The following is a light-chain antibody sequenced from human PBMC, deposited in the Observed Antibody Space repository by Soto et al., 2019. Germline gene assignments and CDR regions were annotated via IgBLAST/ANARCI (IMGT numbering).Light chain of an antibody. CDR3: AAWDDSLNGHV. J-gene: IGLJ1*01. CDR1: SSNIGTST. CDR2: TNN. V-gene: IGLV1-44*01. Sequence: QSVLTQPPSASGTPGQRVTISCSGSSSNIGTSTVNWYQQLPGTAHKLLIYTNNQRPSGVPDRFSGSKSGTSASLAISGLQSEDEADYYCAAWDDSLNGHVFGTGTKLTVL.